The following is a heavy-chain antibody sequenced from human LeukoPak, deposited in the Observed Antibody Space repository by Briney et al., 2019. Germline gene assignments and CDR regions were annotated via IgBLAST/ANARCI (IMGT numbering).Heavy chain of an antibody. Sequence: GGSLRLSCAASGFTFSSYSMNWVRQAPGKGLEWVSYISSSSSTIYYADSVKGRFTISRDNAKNSLYLQMNSLRAEDTAVYYCARGIYYDRSGWPLVDYWGQGTLVTVSS. J-gene: IGHJ4*02. CDR1: GFTFSSYS. D-gene: IGHD3-22*01. CDR2: ISSSSSTI. CDR3: ARGIYYDRSGWPLVDY. V-gene: IGHV3-48*01.